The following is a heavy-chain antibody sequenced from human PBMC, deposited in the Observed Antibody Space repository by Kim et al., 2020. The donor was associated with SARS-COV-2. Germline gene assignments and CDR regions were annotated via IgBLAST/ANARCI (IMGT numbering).Heavy chain of an antibody. V-gene: IGHV4-34*01. J-gene: IGHJ4*02. Sequence: NPSLKSRVTISVDTSKNQFSLKLSSVTAADTAVYYCARGGIAVAGTVVDYWGQGTLVTVSS. CDR3: ARGGIAVAGTVVDY. D-gene: IGHD6-19*01.